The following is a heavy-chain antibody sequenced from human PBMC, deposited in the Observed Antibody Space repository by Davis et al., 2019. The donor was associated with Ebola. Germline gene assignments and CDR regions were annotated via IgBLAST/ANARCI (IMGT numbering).Heavy chain of an antibody. V-gene: IGHV4-39*01. CDR3: ASQEADRRGYSSFDP. J-gene: IGHJ5*02. Sequence: PSETLSLTCTVSGGSIRSSTYYWGWIRQPPGKGLEWIGSIYYSGSTYYNPSLKSRVTISIDTSRSQFSLKLSSVTAADTAVYYCASQEADRRGYSSFDPWSQGTLVTVSS. D-gene: IGHD5-12*01. CDR2: IYYSGST. CDR1: GGSIRSSTYY.